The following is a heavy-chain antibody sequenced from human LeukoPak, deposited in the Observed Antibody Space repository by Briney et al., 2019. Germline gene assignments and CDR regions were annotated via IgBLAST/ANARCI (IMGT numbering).Heavy chain of an antibody. CDR2: IKRETDGGTI. V-gene: IGHV3-15*01. CDR1: GFTLNNAW. J-gene: IGHJ1*01. CDR3: TTDRYYDNSELQFQH. Sequence: GGSLRPSCEASGFTLNNAWMSWVRQAPGKGLEWLGRIKRETDGGTIDYAAPVKGRFTISRDDSRNTLYLQMDSLKIEDTAVYYCTTDRYYDNSELQFQHWGQGTLVTVSS. D-gene: IGHD3-22*01.